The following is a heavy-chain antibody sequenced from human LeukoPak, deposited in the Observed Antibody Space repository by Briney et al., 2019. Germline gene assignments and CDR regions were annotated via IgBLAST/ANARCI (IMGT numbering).Heavy chain of an antibody. CDR1: GFTFDNYG. V-gene: IGHV3-30*02. CDR3: AKDVPAAYFDY. D-gene: IGHD2-2*01. J-gene: IGHJ4*02. CDR2: IRSDGSIK. Sequence: GGSLRLSCAASGFTFDNYGMHWVRQAPGKGLEWVAFIRSDGSIKYYADSVKGRFTISRDSSKNTLYLHVNSLRAEDTAVYFCAKDVPAAYFDYWGQGTLVTVSS.